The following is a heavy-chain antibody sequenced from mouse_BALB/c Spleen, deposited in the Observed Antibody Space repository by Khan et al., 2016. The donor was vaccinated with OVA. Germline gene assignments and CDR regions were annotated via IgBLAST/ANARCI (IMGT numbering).Heavy chain of an antibody. CDR2: KNTYTGKQ. Sequence: QVQLQQSGPELKKPGETVKISCKASGYSFTNYGMNWVKQYLGKDLKGMGWKNTYTGKQTYADDFKGRFAFSLETSASTAYLHINKLKNDDTATYFCASPPAFSYTLNHWGQGTTVTVSS. V-gene: IGHV9-3-1*01. CDR1: GYSFTNYG. CDR3: ASPPAFSYTLNH. J-gene: IGHJ4*01.